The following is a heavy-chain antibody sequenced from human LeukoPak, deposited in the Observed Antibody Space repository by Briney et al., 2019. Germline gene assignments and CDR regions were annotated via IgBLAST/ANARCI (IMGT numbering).Heavy chain of an antibody. CDR1: GGTFSNYA. V-gene: IGHV1-69*13. Sequence: ASVKVSCKASGGTFSNYAISWVRQAPGQGLEWIGGIILILGTPNYAQKFQGRVTITADESTSTAYMELSSLRSEDTAVYYCARGEVPPHYFDYWGQGTLVTVSS. J-gene: IGHJ4*02. CDR2: IILILGTP. CDR3: ARGEVPPHYFDY.